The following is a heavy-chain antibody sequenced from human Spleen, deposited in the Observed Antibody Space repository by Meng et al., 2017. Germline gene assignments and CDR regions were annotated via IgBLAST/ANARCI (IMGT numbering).Heavy chain of an antibody. V-gene: IGHV4-34*01. CDR3: ARSIAAVPFDY. D-gene: IGHD6-13*01. CDR2: INHSGST. J-gene: IGHJ4*02. Sequence: QAQLPPVGAGLLKPSKTLSLSCAVYGRSFSGYDRSWIRQPPGKGLEWIGEINHSGSTNYNPSLKSRVTISVDTSKNQFSLKLSSVTAADTAVYYCARSIAAVPFDYWGQGTLVTVSS. CDR1: GRSFSGYD.